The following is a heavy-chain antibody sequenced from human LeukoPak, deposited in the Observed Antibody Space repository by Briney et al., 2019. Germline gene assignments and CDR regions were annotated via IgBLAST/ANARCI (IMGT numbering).Heavy chain of an antibody. Sequence: PSETLSLTCTVSGYSISSGYYWGWIRQPPGKGLEWIGSIYHSGSTYYNPSLKSRVTISVDTSKNQFSLKLSSVTAADTAVYYCARDGYSYSAGTLDYWGQGTLVTVSS. CDR2: IYHSGST. D-gene: IGHD5-18*01. CDR3: ARDGYSYSAGTLDY. V-gene: IGHV4-38-2*02. J-gene: IGHJ4*02. CDR1: GYSISSGYY.